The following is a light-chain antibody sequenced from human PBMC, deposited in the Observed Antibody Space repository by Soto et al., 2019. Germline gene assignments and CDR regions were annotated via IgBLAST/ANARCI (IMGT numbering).Light chain of an antibody. V-gene: IGLV2-14*01. J-gene: IGLJ1*01. CDR1: RSDVGAYKY. CDR2: EVS. CDR3: SSYSSSSTLFV. Sequence: QSALTQPASVSGSPGQSITISCTGTRSDVGAYKYVSWYQQHPGKAPKVMIYEVSNRPSGVSNRFSGSKSGNTASLTISGLQAEDEADYFCSSYSSSSTLFVFGTGTKVTVL.